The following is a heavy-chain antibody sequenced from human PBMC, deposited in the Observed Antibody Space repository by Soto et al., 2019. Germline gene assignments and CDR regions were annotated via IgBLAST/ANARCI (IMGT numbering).Heavy chain of an antibody. D-gene: IGHD2-15*01. J-gene: IGHJ6*02. Sequence: QVQLVESGGGVVQPGRSLRLSCAASGFTFRNYAMHWVRQAPGKGLECVAVISYDGGNKFYRDYVKGRFTISRDNSKITLYLQINRLRYEDTAVYYCARGDREDIAVVIGVRPGEYGVDVWGQGTTVTVSS. V-gene: IGHV3-30-3*01. CDR1: GFTFRNYA. CDR2: ISYDGGNK. CDR3: ARGDREDIAVVIGVRPGEYGVDV.